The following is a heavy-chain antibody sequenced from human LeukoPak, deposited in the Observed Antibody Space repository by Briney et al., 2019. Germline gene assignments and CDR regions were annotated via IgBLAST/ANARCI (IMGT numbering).Heavy chain of an antibody. CDR1: GFTFTAFG. V-gene: IGHV3-33*03. CDR3: AKAARLGPSHFDY. J-gene: IGHJ4*02. D-gene: IGHD6-25*01. CDR2: VWVDGNNK. Sequence: GGSLRLSCATSGFTFTAFGLHWVRQAPGMGLEGVAVVWVDGNNKFCADSVKGRFTISRDNSRSTLYLHMNSLRDDDTAVYYCAKAARLGPSHFDYWGRGTLVTVSS.